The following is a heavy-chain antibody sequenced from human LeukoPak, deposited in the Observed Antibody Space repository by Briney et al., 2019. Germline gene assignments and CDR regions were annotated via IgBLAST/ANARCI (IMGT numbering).Heavy chain of an antibody. V-gene: IGHV1-2*02. Sequence: ASVKVSCKASGYTFTSYYMHWVRQAPGQGPEWMGWIKPDNGATNSTQKFQGRVTMTRDTSISTAYMELSRLRSDDTAMYYCATSNFGLWGRGTLVTVSS. J-gene: IGHJ2*01. CDR2: IKPDNGAT. CDR1: GYTFTSYY. CDR3: ATSNFGL.